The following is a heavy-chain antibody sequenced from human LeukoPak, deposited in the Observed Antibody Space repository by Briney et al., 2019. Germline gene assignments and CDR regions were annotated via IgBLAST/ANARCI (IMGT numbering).Heavy chain of an antibody. J-gene: IGHJ4*02. Sequence: PGGSLRLSCAASGFTFNGYAMSWVRQAPGKGLEWVSAISGSGGSTYYADSVKGRFTISRDNSKNTLYLQMNSMRAEDTAVYYCAKATPQWELLCVFDYWGQGTLVTVSS. CDR1: GFTFNGYA. V-gene: IGHV3-23*01. CDR2: ISGSGGST. CDR3: AKATPQWELLCVFDY. D-gene: IGHD1-26*01.